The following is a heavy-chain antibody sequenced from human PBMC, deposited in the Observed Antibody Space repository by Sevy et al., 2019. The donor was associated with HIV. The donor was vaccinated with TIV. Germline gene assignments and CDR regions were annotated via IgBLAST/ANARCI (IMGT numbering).Heavy chain of an antibody. CDR2: ISAYNGNT. D-gene: IGHD2-8*02. J-gene: IGHJ6*02. CDR3: AREEDLLSGPGMDV. Sequence: ASVKVSCKASGYTFTSYGISWVRQAPGQGLEWMGWISAYNGNTNYAQKLQGRVTMTTDTSTSTAYMELRGLRSDDTAVYYCAREEDLLSGPGMDVWGQGTTVTVSS. CDR1: GYTFTSYG. V-gene: IGHV1-18*01.